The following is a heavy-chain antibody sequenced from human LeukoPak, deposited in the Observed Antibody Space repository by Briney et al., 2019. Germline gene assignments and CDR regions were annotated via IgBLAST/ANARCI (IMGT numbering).Heavy chain of an antibody. J-gene: IGHJ6*03. CDR2: ISAYNGNT. Sequence: ASVKVSCKASGYTFTSYGISWVRQAPGQGLEWMGWISAYNGNTNYAQKFQGRVTMTRNTSISTAYMELSSLRSEDTAVYYCARAKREKQRSSVGGYYDILTGTYYYYYYMDVWGKGTTVTISS. CDR1: GYTFTSYG. D-gene: IGHD3-9*01. V-gene: IGHV1-18*01. CDR3: ARAKREKQRSSVGGYYDILTGTYYYYYYMDV.